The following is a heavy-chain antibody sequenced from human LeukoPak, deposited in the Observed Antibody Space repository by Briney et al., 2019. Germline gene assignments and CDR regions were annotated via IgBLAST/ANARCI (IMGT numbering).Heavy chain of an antibody. V-gene: IGHV3-33*01. CDR3: ARDDDTSGYSSHFGL. D-gene: IGHD3-22*01. CDR1: GFTFRNYG. J-gene: IGHJ4*02. Sequence: GGSLRLSCAASGFTFRNYGMHWVRQAPGKGLEWVAAISYGDGSKKYYADSVMGRFTISRDNFRNTLSLQVNSLRAEDTAVYHCARDDDTSGYSSHFGLWGQGTLVTVSS. CDR2: ISYGDGSKK.